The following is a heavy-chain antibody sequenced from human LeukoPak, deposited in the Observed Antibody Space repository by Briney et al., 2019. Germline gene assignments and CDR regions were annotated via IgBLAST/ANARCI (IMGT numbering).Heavy chain of an antibody. V-gene: IGHV3-64*04. CDR2: ISDSGGST. J-gene: IGHJ4*02. CDR3: AREGGSYFDY. CDR1: GFPFSSYA. D-gene: IGHD3-16*01. Sequence: PGGSLRLSCSASGFPFSSYAMHWVRQAPGKGLEYVSAISDSGGSTYYADSVKGRFTISRDNSKNTLYLQMNSLRAEDTAVYYCAREGGSYFDYWGQGTLVTVSS.